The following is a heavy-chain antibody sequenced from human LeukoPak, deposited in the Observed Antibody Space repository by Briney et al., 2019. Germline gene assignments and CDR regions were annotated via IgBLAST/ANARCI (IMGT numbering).Heavy chain of an antibody. Sequence: SATLPLTSTASGGTISSYYWSWIRQPPGKGLEWSGYIYYSGITNYNPSLKSRVTMSVDTSKNQFSLKLSSVTAADTAVYYCARADNIAAVDWGQGTLVTVSS. CDR1: GGTISSYY. V-gene: IGHV4-59*01. CDR2: IYYSGIT. CDR3: ARADNIAAVD. J-gene: IGHJ4*02. D-gene: IGHD6-13*01.